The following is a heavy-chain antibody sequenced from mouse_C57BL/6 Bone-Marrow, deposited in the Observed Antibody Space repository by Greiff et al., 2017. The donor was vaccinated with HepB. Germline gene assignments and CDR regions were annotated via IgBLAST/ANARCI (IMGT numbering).Heavy chain of an antibody. CDR2: ISYDGSN. V-gene: IGHV3-6*01. J-gene: IGHJ3*01. CDR1: GYSITSGYY. CDR3: ARKVRDAY. Sequence: EVQLQQSGPGLVKPSQSLSLTCSVTGYSITSGYYWNWIRQFPGNKLEWMGYISYDGSNNYNPSLKNRISITRDTSKNQFFLKLNSVTTEDTATYDCARKVRDAYWGQGTLVTVSA.